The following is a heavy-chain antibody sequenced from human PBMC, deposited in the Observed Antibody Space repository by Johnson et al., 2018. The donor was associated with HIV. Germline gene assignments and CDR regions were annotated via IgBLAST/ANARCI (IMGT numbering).Heavy chain of an antibody. V-gene: IGHV3-53*01. J-gene: IGHJ3*02. CDR2: LYSGGST. D-gene: IGHD2-2*02. CDR1: GFTVSSNY. Sequence: VQLVESGGGLVKPGGSLRLSCAASGFTVSSNYMSWVRQAPGKGLEWVSVLYSGGSTYYADSVTGRFTISRDNSKNTLYLQMNSLRAEDTAVYHCARPSLYGVGWAFDIWGQGTMVTVSS. CDR3: ARPSLYGVGWAFDI.